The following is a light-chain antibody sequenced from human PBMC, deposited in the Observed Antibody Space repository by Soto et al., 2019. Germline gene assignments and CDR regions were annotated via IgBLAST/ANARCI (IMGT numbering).Light chain of an antibody. CDR3: QQYNNWPRT. CDR1: QSVSNN. V-gene: IGKV3D-15*01. J-gene: IGKJ1*01. CDR2: GAS. Sequence: ERVMTQSPATLSVSPGERATLSCRASQSVSNNLAWYQQKLGQAPRLLIYGASTRATGIPARFSGSGSGTEFTLTISSLQSEDFAVYYCQQYNNWPRTFGQGTK.